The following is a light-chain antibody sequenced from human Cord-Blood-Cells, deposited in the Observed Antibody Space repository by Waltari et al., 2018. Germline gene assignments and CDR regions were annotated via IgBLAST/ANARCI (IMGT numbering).Light chain of an antibody. CDR3: QAWDSSTVV. J-gene: IGLJ2*01. CDR2: QDS. CDR1: TLGDKY. V-gene: IGLV3-1*01. Sequence: SYELTHPPSVYVSPGQTASITCSGDTLGDKYACWYQQKPGQSPVLVIYQDSKRPSGIPERFYGSNSGNTATLTISGTQAMDEADYYCQAWDSSTVVFGGGTKLTVL.